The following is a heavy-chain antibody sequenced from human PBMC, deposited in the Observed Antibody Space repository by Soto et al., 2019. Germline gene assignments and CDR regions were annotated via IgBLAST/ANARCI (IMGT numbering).Heavy chain of an antibody. J-gene: IGHJ3*02. CDR3: TTGPTIRAFDI. V-gene: IGHV3-15*01. CDR2: IKSKTDGGTT. Sequence: GGSLRLSCAASGFTFSNAWMSWVRQAPGKGLEWVGRIKSKTDGGTTDYAAPVKGRFTISRGDSKNTLYLQMNSLKTEDTAVYYCTTGPTIRAFDIWGQGTMVTVSS. D-gene: IGHD5-12*01. CDR1: GFTFSNAW.